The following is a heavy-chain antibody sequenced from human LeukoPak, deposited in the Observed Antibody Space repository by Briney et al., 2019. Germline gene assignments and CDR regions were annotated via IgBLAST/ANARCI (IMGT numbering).Heavy chain of an antibody. CDR2: IYHSGST. J-gene: IGHJ4*02. D-gene: IGHD1-26*01. Sequence: SETPSLTCAVSGGSISSSNWWSWVRQPPGKELEWIGEIYHSGSTNYNPSLKSRVTISVDKSKNQFSLKLSSVTAADTAVYYCARAPDSGSFFLFDYWGQGTLVTVSS. CDR3: ARAPDSGSFFLFDY. CDR1: GGSISSSNW. V-gene: IGHV4-4*02.